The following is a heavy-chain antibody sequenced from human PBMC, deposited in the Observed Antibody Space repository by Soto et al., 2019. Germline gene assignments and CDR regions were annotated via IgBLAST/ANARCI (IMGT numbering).Heavy chain of an antibody. D-gene: IGHD1-1*01. CDR2: IKLDGREK. CDR3: VRELVGYGRFDY. CDR1: GFIFRRYW. Sequence: HPGGSLRLSCSASGFIFRRYWMAWVRQGPGKGLEWVATIKLDGREKNYLDSVQGRFTISRDDAENSMSLQMTSLRGEDTAVYFCVRELVGYGRFDYWGLGTPVTVSS. J-gene: IGHJ4*02. V-gene: IGHV3-7*01.